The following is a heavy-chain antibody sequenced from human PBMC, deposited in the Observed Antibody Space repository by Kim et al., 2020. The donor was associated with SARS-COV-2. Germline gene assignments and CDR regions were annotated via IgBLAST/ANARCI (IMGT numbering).Heavy chain of an antibody. J-gene: IGHJ4*02. D-gene: IGHD3-10*01. V-gene: IGHV4-59*01. CDR3: ARSILWFGESYFDY. Sequence: PPLQSRVNISVDTSKNQFSLKLSSVTAADTAVYYCARSILWFGESYFDYWGQGTLVTVSS.